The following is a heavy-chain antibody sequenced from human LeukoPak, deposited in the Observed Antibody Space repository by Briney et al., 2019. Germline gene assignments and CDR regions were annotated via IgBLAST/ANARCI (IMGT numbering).Heavy chain of an antibody. CDR1: GFTFSIYA. Sequence: GGSLRLSCAASGFTFSIYAMSWVRQPPGKGLEWVSSISGGGGRTYHAHSVKGRFTISRDNSKNTLYLQMNNLRAEDTAVYYCAKDFTGIRGVILDDYWGQGTLVTVSS. J-gene: IGHJ4*02. D-gene: IGHD3-10*01. CDR3: AKDFTGIRGVILDDY. CDR2: ISGGGGRT. V-gene: IGHV3-23*01.